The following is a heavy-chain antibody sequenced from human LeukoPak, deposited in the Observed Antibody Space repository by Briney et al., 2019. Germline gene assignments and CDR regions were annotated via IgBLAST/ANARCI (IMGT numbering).Heavy chain of an antibody. J-gene: IGHJ1*01. CDR1: GGSISSGGYS. V-gene: IGHV4-30-2*01. Sequence: SQTLSLTCAVSGGSISSGGYSWSWIRQPPGKGLEWIGYIYHCGSTYYNPSLKSRVTISVDRSKNQFSLKLSSVTAADTAVYYCARAPKAEYFQHWGQGTLVTVSS. CDR2: IYHCGST. CDR3: ARAPKAEYFQH.